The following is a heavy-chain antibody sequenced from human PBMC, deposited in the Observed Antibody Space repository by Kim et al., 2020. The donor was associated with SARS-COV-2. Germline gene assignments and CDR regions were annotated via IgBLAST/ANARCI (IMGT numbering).Heavy chain of an antibody. CDR1: GFTFSTYG. CDR2: ISNDGRSS. J-gene: IGHJ6*02. D-gene: IGHD3-10*01. CDR3: AKREGYHGSGYMDV. V-gene: IGHV3-23*01. Sequence: GGSLRLSCAASGFTFSTYGMNWVRHAPGKGLEWVSAISNDGRSSFTADSVKGRFTISRDNSKNTLFLHMTSLRAEDTAVYYCAKREGYHGSGYMDVWGQGTTVTVSS.